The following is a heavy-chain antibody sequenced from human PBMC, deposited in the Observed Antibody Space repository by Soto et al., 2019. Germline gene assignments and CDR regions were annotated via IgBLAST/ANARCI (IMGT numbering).Heavy chain of an antibody. J-gene: IGHJ4*02. D-gene: IGHD6-19*01. CDR3: ARLFDTSGWYDY. CDR1: GYSFNSNW. CDR2: IYPGDSDT. Sequence: GESLKISCKGSGYSFNSNWIGWVRQMPGKGLERMGIIYPGDSDTRYSPSFQGQVTISADKSITTAYLQWSSLRASDSAMYYCARLFDTSGWYDYRGQGTLVTVSS. V-gene: IGHV5-51*01.